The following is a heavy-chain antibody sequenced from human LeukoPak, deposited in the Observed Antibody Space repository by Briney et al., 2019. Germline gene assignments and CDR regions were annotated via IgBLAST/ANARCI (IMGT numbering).Heavy chain of an antibody. Sequence: GGSLRLSCAASGFTFSTYAMTWVRQAPGKGLEWVSAIDIYSTKTNYADSVKGRFTISRDNSKNTLYLQMNSLRGEDTAIYYCARDWKADFWGHGALVTVSS. CDR3: ARDWKADF. CDR1: GFTFSTYA. V-gene: IGHV3-23*05. CDR2: IDIYSTKT. D-gene: IGHD1-1*01. J-gene: IGHJ4*01.